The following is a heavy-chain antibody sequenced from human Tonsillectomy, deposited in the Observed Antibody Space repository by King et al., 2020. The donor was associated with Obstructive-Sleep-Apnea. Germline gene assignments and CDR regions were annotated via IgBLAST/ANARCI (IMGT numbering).Heavy chain of an antibody. CDR3: ATGGPDAFDF. Sequence: VQLVESGGGLVQPGGSLRLSCAASGITFSSYSMNWVRQAPGKGLEWVSYISSSTSNIYYADSVKGRFTISRDNAKNSLYLQINSLRAEDTAVYYCATGGPDAFDFWGRGTMVTVSS. CDR2: ISSSTSNI. D-gene: IGHD3-16*01. V-gene: IGHV3-48*04. J-gene: IGHJ3*01. CDR1: GITFSSYS.